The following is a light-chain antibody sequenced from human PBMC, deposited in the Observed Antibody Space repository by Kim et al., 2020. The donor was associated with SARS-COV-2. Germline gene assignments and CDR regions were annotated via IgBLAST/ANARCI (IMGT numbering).Light chain of an antibody. CDR3: SSYTRSNTRV. Sequence: GQSITISCTGTSSDLGAYNYVSWYQQPPGKAPKLMIYEVSNRPSGVSDRFSGSKSDNTASLTISGLQAEDEADYYCSSYTRSNTRVFGGGTKVTVL. CDR1: SSDLGAYNY. CDR2: EVS. J-gene: IGLJ3*02. V-gene: IGLV2-14*03.